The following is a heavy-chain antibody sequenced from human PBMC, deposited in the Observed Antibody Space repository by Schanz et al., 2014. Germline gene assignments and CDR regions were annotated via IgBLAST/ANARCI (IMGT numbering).Heavy chain of an antibody. CDR3: ARGGFCDSASFDS. CDR1: GYTFTSYY. V-gene: IGHV1-46*03. D-gene: IGHD3-22*01. Sequence: QVQLVQSGAEVMKPGSSVKVSCKASGYTFTSYYMHWVRQAPGQGLEWMGIINPSGGSTSYAQKFQGRVTMTRDTSTSTVYMEVSSLRSEDTAVDYCARGGFCDSASFDSWGQGTLVTVSS. CDR2: INPSGGST. J-gene: IGHJ4*02.